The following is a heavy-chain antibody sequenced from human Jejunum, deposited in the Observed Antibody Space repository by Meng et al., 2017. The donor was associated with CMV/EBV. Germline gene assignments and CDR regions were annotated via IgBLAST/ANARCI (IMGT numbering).Heavy chain of an antibody. CDR3: ARASGSYSDAFDI. J-gene: IGHJ3*02. CDR2: ISDSGGYI. CDR1: GFTFSTYT. V-gene: IGHV3-21*01. Sequence: GFTFSTYTMGWVRQAPGKGLEWVSSISDSGGYIYYADSVRGRFTISRDNAKSSLYLHVNTRRAEDTAVYYCARASGSYSDAFDIWGQGTMVTVSS. D-gene: IGHD1-26*01.